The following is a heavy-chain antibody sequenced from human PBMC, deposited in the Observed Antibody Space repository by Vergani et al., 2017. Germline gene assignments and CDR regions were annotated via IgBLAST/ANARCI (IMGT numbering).Heavy chain of an antibody. CDR3: AKDWATGHDYDFWWG. D-gene: IGHD3-3*01. CDR1: GFTFDDYA. J-gene: IGHJ4*02. CDR2: ISWNSGSI. Sequence: EVQLVESGGGLVQPGRSLRLSCAASGFTFDDYAMHWVRQAPGKGLEWVSGISWNSGSIGYADSVKGRFTISRDNAKNSLYLQMNSLRAEDTALYYCAKDWATGHDYDFWWGWGQGTLVTVSS. V-gene: IGHV3-9*01.